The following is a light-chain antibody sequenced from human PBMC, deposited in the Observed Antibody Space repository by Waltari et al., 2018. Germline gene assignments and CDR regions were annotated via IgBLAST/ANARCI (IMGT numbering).Light chain of an antibody. Sequence: QSALTQPASVSGSPGQSITLSCTGTRSDVGCYHYVLWYQQHPGKAPKPLIYGVTNRPSGVSDRFSGSKSGNTASLTISGLQAEDEADYSCSSYTSSLTYVFGTGTKVTVL. V-gene: IGLV2-14*01. CDR3: SSYTSSLTYV. CDR1: RSDVGCYHY. CDR2: GVT. J-gene: IGLJ1*01.